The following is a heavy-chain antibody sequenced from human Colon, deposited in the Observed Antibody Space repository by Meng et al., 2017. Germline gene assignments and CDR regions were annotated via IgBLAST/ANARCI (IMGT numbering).Heavy chain of an antibody. CDR2: IWFDGSNK. CDR1: GFSFSTYG. CDR3: ARGATPENFDY. J-gene: IGHJ4*02. V-gene: IGHV3-33*01. Sequence: QVKRVEAGGDVFQPVRSLRLSCGASGFSFSTYGMYWVRQAPGKGLEWVAIIWFDGSNKYYGDSVKGRFTISRDNSKNTLYLQMNSLRVEDTAVYYCARGATPENFDYWGQGTLVTVSS.